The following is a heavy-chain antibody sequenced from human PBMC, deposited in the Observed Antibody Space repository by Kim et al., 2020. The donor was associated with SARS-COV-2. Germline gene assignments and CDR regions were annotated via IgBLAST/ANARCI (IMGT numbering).Heavy chain of an antibody. J-gene: IGHJ5*02. V-gene: IGHV3-9*01. CDR3: AKDLSRGPYGWFDP. Sequence: GGSLRLSCAASGFTFDDYAMHWVRQAPGKGLEWVSGISWNSGSIGYADSVKGRFTISRDNAKNSLYLQMNSLRAEDTALYYCAKDLSRGPYGWFDPWGQGTLVTVSS. CDR2: ISWNSGSI. CDR1: GFTFDDYA. D-gene: IGHD3-16*02.